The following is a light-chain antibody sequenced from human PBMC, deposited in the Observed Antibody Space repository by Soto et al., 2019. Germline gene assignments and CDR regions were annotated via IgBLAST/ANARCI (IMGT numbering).Light chain of an antibody. V-gene: IGLV2-8*01. CDR3: SSYAGNRGGV. CDR1: SSDVGGYNY. Sequence: QSALTQPPSASGSPGQSLTISCTGTSSDVGGYNYVSWYQQHPGKAPKLMIYEVTKRPSGVPDRFSGSKSGNTASLTVSGHQAEDEADYYCSSYAGNRGGVFGTGTKLTVL. J-gene: IGLJ1*01. CDR2: EVT.